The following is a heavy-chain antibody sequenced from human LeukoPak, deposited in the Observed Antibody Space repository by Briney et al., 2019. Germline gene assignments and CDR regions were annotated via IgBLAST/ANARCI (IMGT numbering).Heavy chain of an antibody. CDR3: ARSLWFGETVGVY. CDR1: GFTFDDYG. D-gene: IGHD3-10*01. Sequence: SGGSLRLSCAAPGFTFDDYGMSWVRQAPGKGLEWVSGINWNGGSTGYADSVKGRFTISRDNAKNSLYLQMNRLRAEDTALYYCARSLWFGETVGVYWGEGTLVTVSS. V-gene: IGHV3-20*04. CDR2: INWNGGST. J-gene: IGHJ4*02.